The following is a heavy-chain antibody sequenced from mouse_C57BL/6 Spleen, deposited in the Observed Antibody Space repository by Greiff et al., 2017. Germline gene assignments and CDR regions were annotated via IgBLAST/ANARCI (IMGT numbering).Heavy chain of an antibody. Sequence: QVQLQQPGAELVMPGASVKLSCKASGYTFTSYWMHWVKQRPGQGLEWIGEIDPSDGYTNYNQKFKGKSTMTVDKSSSTAYMQLSSLTSEDSAVYDCAREQGRDPYGYVDVWGTGTTVTVSS. CDR1: GYTFTSYW. V-gene: IGHV1-69*01. CDR3: AREQGRDPYGYVDV. J-gene: IGHJ1*03. D-gene: IGHD3-3*01. CDR2: IDPSDGYT.